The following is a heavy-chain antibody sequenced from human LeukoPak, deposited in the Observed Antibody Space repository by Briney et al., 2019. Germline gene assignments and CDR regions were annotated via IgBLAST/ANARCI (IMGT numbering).Heavy chain of an antibody. CDR1: GFTFSSYT. CDR3: ARHVVAVGFDY. Sequence: GGSLRLSCAASGFTFSSYTMNWVRQAPGKGLEWVSSITSSSSYIYYADSVKGRFTISRDNAKNSLYLQMNSLRAEDTAVYYCARHVVAVGFDYWGQGTLVTVSS. CDR2: ITSSSSYI. J-gene: IGHJ4*02. V-gene: IGHV3-21*01. D-gene: IGHD3-22*01.